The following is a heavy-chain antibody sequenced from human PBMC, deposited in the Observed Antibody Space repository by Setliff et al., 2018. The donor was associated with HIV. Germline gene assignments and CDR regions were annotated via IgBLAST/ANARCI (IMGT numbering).Heavy chain of an antibody. D-gene: IGHD3-10*01. CDR2: IYYSGST. Sequence: SETLSLTCTVSGDYISSYYWSWSRQPQGKGLEWIGYIYYSGSTNYNPSHKSRVTLSVDTSKNQLSLKLSSVTAADTAVCYCARVLRITIIRGPNWFDPWGQGTLVTVSS. CDR3: ARVLRITIIRGPNWFDP. V-gene: IGHV4-59*12. J-gene: IGHJ5*02. CDR1: GDYISSYY.